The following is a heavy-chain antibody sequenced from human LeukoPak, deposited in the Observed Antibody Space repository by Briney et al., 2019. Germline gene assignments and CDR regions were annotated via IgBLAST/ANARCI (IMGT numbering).Heavy chain of an antibody. CDR3: ARTRYSSGWYIDY. J-gene: IGHJ4*02. D-gene: IGHD6-19*01. CDR1: GFTFTSYT. V-gene: IGHV3-48*01. CDR2: IRTSGGVV. Sequence: GGSLRLSCAASGFTFTSYTMNWVRQAPGKGLEWISYIRTSGGVVSYTDSVRGRFTISTDSAKNSLYLQMNSLRAEDTAVYYCARTRYSSGWYIDYWGQGTLVTVSS.